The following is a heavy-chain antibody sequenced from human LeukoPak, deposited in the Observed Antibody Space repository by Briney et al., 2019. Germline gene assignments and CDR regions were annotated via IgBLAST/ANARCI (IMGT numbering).Heavy chain of an antibody. CDR3: TRKTGMTGEAFDY. Sequence: GGSLRLSCAASGFTFSSYGMHWVRQAPGKGLEWVAVIWYDGSNKYYADSVKGRFTISRDNSKNTLYLQMNSLRTEDTAVYYCTRKTGMTGEAFDYWGQGTPVTVSS. J-gene: IGHJ4*02. CDR1: GFTFSSYG. D-gene: IGHD1-1*01. CDR2: IWYDGSNK. V-gene: IGHV3-33*01.